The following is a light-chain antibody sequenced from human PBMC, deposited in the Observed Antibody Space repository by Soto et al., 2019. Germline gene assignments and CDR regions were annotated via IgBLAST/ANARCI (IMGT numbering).Light chain of an antibody. Sequence: EIVLTQSPGTLSLSPGEIATLACRASQSVSSSYLDWYQQKPVQAPRLLIYGASSRATGSPDRFSGSGSGTDFTLTSSRLEPDDFAVYDCQQYGSSPRTFGQGTKVEIK. J-gene: IGKJ1*01. CDR1: QSVSSSY. CDR3: QQYGSSPRT. CDR2: GAS. V-gene: IGKV3-20*01.